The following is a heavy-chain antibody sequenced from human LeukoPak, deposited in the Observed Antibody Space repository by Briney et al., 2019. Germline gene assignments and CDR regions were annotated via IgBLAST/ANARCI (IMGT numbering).Heavy chain of an antibody. CDR1: GGTFSSYA. Sequence: SVKVSCKASGGTFSSYAISWVRQAPGQGLEWMGRIIPILGIANYAQKFQGRVTITADKSTSTAYMELSSLRSEDTAVYYCARDFMGVSEDYWGQGTLVTVSS. CDR2: IIPILGIA. CDR3: ARDFMGVSEDY. V-gene: IGHV1-69*04. J-gene: IGHJ4*02.